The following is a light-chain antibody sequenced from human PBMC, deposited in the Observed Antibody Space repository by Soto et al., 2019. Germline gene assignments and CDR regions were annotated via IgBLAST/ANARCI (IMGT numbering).Light chain of an antibody. J-gene: IGLJ1*01. CDR2: EVS. CDR3: TSYAGNNNYV. Sequence: QSVLTQPPSASGSPGQSVTISCTGSSSDVGGYEHVAWYQQYSGQAPKLLIYEVSKRPSGVPDRFSGSKTGDTASLTVSGLQAADEADYYCTSYAGNNNYVFG. V-gene: IGLV2-8*01. CDR1: SSDVGGYEH.